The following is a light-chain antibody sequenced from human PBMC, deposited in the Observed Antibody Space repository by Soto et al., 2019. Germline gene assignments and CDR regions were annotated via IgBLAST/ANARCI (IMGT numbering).Light chain of an antibody. J-gene: IGKJ4*01. CDR2: DAS. Sequence: IQMTQSPSTLSASVGDRVTITCRASQSISSWLAWYQQKPGKAPKLLIYDASSLESGVPSRFSGSGSGTEFTLIISSLQPDDFATYYCQQYNNYSPLSFGGGTKVDIK. CDR1: QSISSW. CDR3: QQYNNYSPLS. V-gene: IGKV1-5*01.